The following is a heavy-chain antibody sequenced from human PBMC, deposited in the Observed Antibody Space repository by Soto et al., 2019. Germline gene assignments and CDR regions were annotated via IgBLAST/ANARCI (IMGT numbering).Heavy chain of an antibody. D-gene: IGHD2-15*01. Sequence: QVQLVQSGAEVKKPGSSVKVSCKASGGTVSSYAISWVRQAPGQGLECMGGIIPIFGKATYAQKFQGRVTITADEYTSTAYMELSSLRSEVTAVYYCAREAGYCSGGSCYHDAFEIWGKGTMVTGSS. J-gene: IGHJ3*02. V-gene: IGHV1-69*01. CDR3: AREAGYCSGGSCYHDAFEI. CDR1: GGTVSSYA. CDR2: IIPIFGKA.